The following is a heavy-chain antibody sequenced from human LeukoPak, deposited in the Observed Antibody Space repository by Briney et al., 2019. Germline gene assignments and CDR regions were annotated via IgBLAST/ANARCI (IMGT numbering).Heavy chain of an antibody. V-gene: IGHV3-66*04. J-gene: IGHJ4*02. CDR3: TRHTHRLAASLCGG. Sequence: PGGSLRLSCTPSGCSVRLKNMKWVRQAPGKGLEWVALIYSGGNTHYADSVKGRVTISRDNSKNTLYLQISSLRVEDTAVYYCTRHTHRLAASLCGGWAQGTLVTVSS. D-gene: IGHD6-13*01. CDR2: IYSGGNT. CDR1: GCSVRLKN.